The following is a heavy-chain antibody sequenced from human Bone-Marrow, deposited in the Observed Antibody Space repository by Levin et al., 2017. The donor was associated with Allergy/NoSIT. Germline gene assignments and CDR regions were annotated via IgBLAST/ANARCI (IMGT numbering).Heavy chain of an antibody. J-gene: IGHJ4*02. D-gene: IGHD3-10*01. CDR1: GYTFNMFG. V-gene: IGHV1-18*01. CDR2: ISAHSGDT. Sequence: ASVKVSCKASGYTFNMFGINWVRQAPGQGLEWMGWISAHSGDTNYAKNLQDRVTMTTDTSTTTAYLELTSLTSDDTAIYYCARDPRHTYGSDYFDYWGQGTPVAVSS. CDR3: ARDPRHTYGSDYFDY.